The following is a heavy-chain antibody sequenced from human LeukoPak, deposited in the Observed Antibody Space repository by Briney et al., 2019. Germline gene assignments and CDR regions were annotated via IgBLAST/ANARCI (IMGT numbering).Heavy chain of an antibody. CDR1: GFTFTSYP. CDR3: AKDRAASYNWFDP. D-gene: IGHD3-10*01. Sequence: GGSLRLSCSASGFTFTSYPMTWVRQAPGKGLEWVSSVSGSAGRTYYADSVKGRFTISRDNSKNTLYLQMNSLRAEDTAVYYCAKDRAASYNWFDPWGQGTLVTVSS. CDR2: VSGSAGRT. V-gene: IGHV3-23*01. J-gene: IGHJ5*02.